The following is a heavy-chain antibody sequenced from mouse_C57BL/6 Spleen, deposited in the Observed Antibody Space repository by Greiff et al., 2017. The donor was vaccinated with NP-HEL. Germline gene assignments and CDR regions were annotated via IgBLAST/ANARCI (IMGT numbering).Heavy chain of an antibody. D-gene: IGHD2-4*01. CDR2: ISDGGSYT. CDR1: GFTFSSYA. CDR3: AGGNYDDVFAY. J-gene: IGHJ3*01. V-gene: IGHV5-4*03. Sequence: EVKLVESGGGLVKPGGSLKLSCAASGFTFSSYAMSWVRQTPEKRLEWVATISDGGSYTYYPDNVKGRFTISRDNAKNNLYLQMSHLKSEDTAMYYCAGGNYDDVFAYWGQGTLVTVSA.